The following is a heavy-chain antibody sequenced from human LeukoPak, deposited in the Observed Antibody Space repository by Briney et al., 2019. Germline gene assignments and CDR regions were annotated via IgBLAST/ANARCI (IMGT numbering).Heavy chain of an antibody. J-gene: IGHJ4*02. D-gene: IGHD2-2*01. Sequence: SPTLSLTCALSGDSVSSNSAAWNWLRQSPSRGLEWLGRTYYRSKWYNDYAVSVKSRLTINPDTSKNQFSLQLNSVTPEDTAVYYCARDGPMRPINIVVVPAAMGYWGQGTRVTVSS. CDR1: GDSVSSNSAA. V-gene: IGHV6-1*01. CDR3: ARDGPMRPINIVVVPAAMGY. CDR2: TYYRSKWYN.